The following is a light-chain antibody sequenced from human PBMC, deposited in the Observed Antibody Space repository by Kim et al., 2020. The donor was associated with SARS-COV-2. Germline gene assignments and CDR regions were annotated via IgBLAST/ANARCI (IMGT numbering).Light chain of an antibody. CDR1: QSISDW. CDR3: QQYEGYPT. V-gene: IGKV1-5*03. Sequence: DIQMSQSPPTLSASIGDRVTITCRASQSISDWLAWYQQKPGKALKLLISKASNLESGVSSRFSGFGSGTEFTFTISSLQPDDIATYFCQQYEGYPTFGQGAKVDIK. J-gene: IGKJ1*01. CDR2: KAS.